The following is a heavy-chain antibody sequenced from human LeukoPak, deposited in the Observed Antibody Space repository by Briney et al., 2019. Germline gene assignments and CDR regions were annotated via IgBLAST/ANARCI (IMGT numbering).Heavy chain of an antibody. D-gene: IGHD5-18*01. CDR3: ARDGTGYSYGYYYYYGMDV. Sequence: SETLSLTCTVSGGSISSYYWSWIRQPPGKGLEWIGYIYYSGSTNYNPSLKSRVTISVDTFKNQFSLKLSSVTAADTAVYYCARDGTGYSYGYYYYYGMDVWGQGTTVTVSS. CDR1: GGSISSYY. V-gene: IGHV4-59*01. CDR2: IYYSGST. J-gene: IGHJ6*02.